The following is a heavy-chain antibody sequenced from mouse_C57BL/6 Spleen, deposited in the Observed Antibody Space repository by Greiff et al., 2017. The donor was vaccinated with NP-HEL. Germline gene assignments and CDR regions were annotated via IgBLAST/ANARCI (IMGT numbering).Heavy chain of an antibody. Sequence: VQLQQPGAELVKPGASVKMSCKASGYTFTSYWITWVKQRPGQGLEWIGDIYPGSGSTNYNEKFKSKATLTVDTSSSTAYMQLSSLTSEDSAVYYCARRRDYYGSPYWYFDVWGTGTTVTVSS. J-gene: IGHJ1*03. CDR3: ARRRDYYGSPYWYFDV. CDR2: IYPGSGST. D-gene: IGHD1-1*01. CDR1: GYTFTSYW. V-gene: IGHV1-55*01.